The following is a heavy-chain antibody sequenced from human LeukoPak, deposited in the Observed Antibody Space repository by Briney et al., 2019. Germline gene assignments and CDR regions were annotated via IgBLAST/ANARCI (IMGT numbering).Heavy chain of an antibody. J-gene: IGHJ4*02. D-gene: IGHD3/OR15-3a*01. V-gene: IGHV3-30-3*01. CDR3: ASLDVPVHHDY. CDR1: GFTFSSYA. CDR2: ISYDGSNK. Sequence: TGGSLRLCCAASGFTFSSYAMHWVRQAPGKGLEWVAVISYDGSNKYYADSVKGRFTISRDNSKNTLNLQMNSLRAEDTAVYYCASLDVPVHHDYWGQGTLVTVSS.